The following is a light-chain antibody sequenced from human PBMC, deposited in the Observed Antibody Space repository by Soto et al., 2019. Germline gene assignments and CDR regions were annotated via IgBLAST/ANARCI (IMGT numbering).Light chain of an antibody. CDR3: QQYNSYRGA. Sequence: DIQMTQSSAGPSASLLGRFNITCRVSPSISSWLALYQQKPGKAPKLLIYDASSLEGGVTSKFSGSGSGTEFTLTISSLQPDDFATYYCQQYNSYRGAFGQGTKVDI. CDR1: PSISSW. CDR2: DAS. V-gene: IGKV1-5*01. J-gene: IGKJ1*01.